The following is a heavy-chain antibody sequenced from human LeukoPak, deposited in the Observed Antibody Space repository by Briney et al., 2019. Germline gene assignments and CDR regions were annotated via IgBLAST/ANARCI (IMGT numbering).Heavy chain of an antibody. CDR3: ARVLLRGVPGLDY. Sequence: PGGSLRLSCVASGFTFSSSWMSWVRQAPGKGLEWVANIKQDGSEKYCVDSVKGRFTISRDNAKNSLYLQMNSLRDEDTAVYYCARVLLRGVPGLDYWGQGTLVTVSS. V-gene: IGHV3-7*02. CDR1: GFTFSSSW. D-gene: IGHD3-10*01. J-gene: IGHJ4*02. CDR2: IKQDGSEK.